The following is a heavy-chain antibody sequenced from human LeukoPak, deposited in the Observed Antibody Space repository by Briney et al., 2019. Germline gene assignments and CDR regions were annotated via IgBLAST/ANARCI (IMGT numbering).Heavy chain of an antibody. CDR2: IYTSGST. D-gene: IGHD3-22*01. CDR1: GGSISSGSYY. Sequence: SQTLSLTCTVSGGSISSGSYYWSWIRQPAGEGPEWIGRIYTSGSTNYNPSLKSRVTISVDTSKNQFSLKLSSVTAADTAVYYCARGYYDSSGYELWGQGTLVTVSS. J-gene: IGHJ4*02. CDR3: ARGYYDSSGYEL. V-gene: IGHV4-61*02.